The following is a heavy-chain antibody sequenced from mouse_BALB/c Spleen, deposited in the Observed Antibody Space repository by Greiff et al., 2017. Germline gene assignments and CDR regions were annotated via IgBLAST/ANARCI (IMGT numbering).Heavy chain of an antibody. J-gene: IGHJ4*01. CDR2: ISDGGSYT. D-gene: IGHD1-1*01. CDR3: ARVRYYGTSYAMDY. Sequence: EVQRVESGGGLVKPGGSLKLSCAASGFTFSDYYMYWVRQTPEKRLEWVATISDGGSYTYYPDSVKGRFTISRDNAKNNLYLQMSSLKSEDTAMYYCARVRYYGTSYAMDYWGQGTSVTVSS. V-gene: IGHV5-4*02. CDR1: GFTFSDYY.